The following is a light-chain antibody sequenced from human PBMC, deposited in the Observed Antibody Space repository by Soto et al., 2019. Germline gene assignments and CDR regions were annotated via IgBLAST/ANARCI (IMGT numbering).Light chain of an antibody. Sequence: QSALTQPVSVSGSPGQSITISCTGTSSDVGGYNFVSWFQQHPGKAPKLMIYDVNNRPSGVSNRFSGSKSGNRASLTISGLQAEDEADYYCSSFTSSNTLVVFGGGTKLTVL. J-gene: IGLJ2*01. V-gene: IGLV2-14*01. CDR1: SSDVGGYNF. CDR3: SSFTSSNTLVV. CDR2: DVN.